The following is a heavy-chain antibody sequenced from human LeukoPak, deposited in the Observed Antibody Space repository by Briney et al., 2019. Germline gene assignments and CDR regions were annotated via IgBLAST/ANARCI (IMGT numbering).Heavy chain of an antibody. CDR2: ISWNRGSI. V-gene: IGHV3-9*01. CDR1: GFTFDDYA. Sequence: PGGSLRLSCAASGFTFDDYAMHWVRQAPGKGLEWVSGISWNRGSIGYADSVKGRFTISRDNAKNSLYLQMNSLRAEDTALYYCAKADIWGQGTMVTVSS. J-gene: IGHJ3*02. CDR3: AKADI.